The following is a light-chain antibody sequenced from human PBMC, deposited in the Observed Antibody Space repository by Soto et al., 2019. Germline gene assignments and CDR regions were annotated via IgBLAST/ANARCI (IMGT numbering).Light chain of an antibody. CDR1: SSDVGGYNY. Sequence: QSVLTQPRSVSGSPGQSVTISCTGTSSDVGGYNYVSWYQQYPGKAPQLMIYDVTKRPSGVPDRFSGSKSGNTASLTISGLQAEDEADYYCCSYAGSTHVFGGGTKVTVL. V-gene: IGLV2-11*01. CDR3: CSYAGSTHV. CDR2: DVT. J-gene: IGLJ3*02.